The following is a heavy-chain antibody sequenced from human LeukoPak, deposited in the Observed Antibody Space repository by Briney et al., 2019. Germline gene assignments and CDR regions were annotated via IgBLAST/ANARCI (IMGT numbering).Heavy chain of an antibody. D-gene: IGHD7-27*01. CDR3: AIDPNWGTHS. V-gene: IGHV3-53*01. CDR1: GFTVSSNY. CDR2: IYSGGST. Sequence: PGGSLRLSCAASGFTVSSNYMSWVRQAPGKGLEWVSVIYSGGSTYYADSVKGRFTVSRDNSKNALYLQMNSLRVEDTAVYYCAIDPNWGTHSWGQGVLVTVSS. J-gene: IGHJ4*02.